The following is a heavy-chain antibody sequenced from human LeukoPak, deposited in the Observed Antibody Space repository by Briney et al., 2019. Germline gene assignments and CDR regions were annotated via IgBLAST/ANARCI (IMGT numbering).Heavy chain of an antibody. V-gene: IGHV1-18*01. CDR2: ISAYNGNT. CDR3: AREKMTTLGYYYYGMDV. D-gene: IGHD1-1*01. J-gene: IGHJ6*02. Sequence: ASVKVSCKASGYTFTSYGISWVRQALGQGLEWMGWISAYNGNTNYAQKLQGRVTMTTDTSTSTAYMELRSLRSDDTAVYYCAREKMTTLGYYYYGMDVWGQGTTVTVSS. CDR1: GYTFTSYG.